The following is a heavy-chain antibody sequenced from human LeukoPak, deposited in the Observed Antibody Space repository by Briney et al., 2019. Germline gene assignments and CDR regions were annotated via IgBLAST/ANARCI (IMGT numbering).Heavy chain of an antibody. CDR3: ARDRGRSNYYYYYGMDV. CDR2: IYYSGST. CDR1: GGSISSYY. Sequence: SETLSLTCTVSGGSISSYYWSWIRQPRGKGLEWIGYIYYSGSTNYNPSLKSRVTISVDTSKNQFSLKLSSVTAADTAVYYCARDRGRSNYYYYYGMDVWGQGTTVTVSS. J-gene: IGHJ6*02. D-gene: IGHD2-15*01. V-gene: IGHV4-59*01.